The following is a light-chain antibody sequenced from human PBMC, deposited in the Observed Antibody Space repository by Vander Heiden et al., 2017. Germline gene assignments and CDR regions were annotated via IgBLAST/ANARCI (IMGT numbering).Light chain of an antibody. V-gene: IGKV1-39*01. CDR2: AAS. J-gene: IGKJ4*01. Sequence: DIQMTQSPSSLSASVGDRVTITCRASQSISSYLNWYQQKPGKAPKLLIYAASSLQSGVPSRFSGSGSGTDFTLTIGNLQPEDFATYYCQQSDSSPITFGGGTKVEIK. CDR1: QSISSY. CDR3: QQSDSSPIT.